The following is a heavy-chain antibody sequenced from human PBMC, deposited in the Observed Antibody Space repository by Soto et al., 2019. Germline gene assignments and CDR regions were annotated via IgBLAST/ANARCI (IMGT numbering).Heavy chain of an antibody. CDR2: INAGNGNT. V-gene: IGHV1-3*01. CDR3: XXXPXXXXXPGDY. Sequence: QVQLVQSGAEVKKPGASVKVSCKASGYTFTSYXXXXXXXXXXXXXEWMGWINAGNGNTKYSQKFQGRVTITRDTXXXXXXXXXXXXXXXXXXXXXXXXXPXXXXXPGDYWGQGTLVTVSS. CDR1: GYTFTSYX. J-gene: IGHJ4*02.